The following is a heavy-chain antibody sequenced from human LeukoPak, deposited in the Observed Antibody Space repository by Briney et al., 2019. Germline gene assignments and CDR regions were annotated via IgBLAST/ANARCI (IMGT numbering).Heavy chain of an antibody. CDR2: IWYDGSSQ. CDR1: GFTFSSHG. Sequence: GGSLRLSCAASGFTFSSHGMHWVRQAPGKGLEWVAVIWYDGSSQYYADSVKGRFTISRDNSKNTVSLHMSSLRGVDTAVYYCVRDLATITHSAWYFDLWGRGTLVTVSS. CDR3: VRDLATITHSAWYFDL. V-gene: IGHV3-33*01. D-gene: IGHD1-14*01. J-gene: IGHJ2*01.